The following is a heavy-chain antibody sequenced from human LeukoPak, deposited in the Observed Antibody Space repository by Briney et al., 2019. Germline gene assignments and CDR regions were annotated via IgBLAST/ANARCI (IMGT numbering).Heavy chain of an antibody. Sequence: SETLSLTCTVSGGSISSYYWSWIREPPGKGLEWIGYIYYSGSTNYNPSLKSRVTISVDTSKNKFSLKLSSVTAADTAVYYCARDSTVAGWGYAFDIWGQGTMVTVSS. J-gene: IGHJ3*02. CDR2: IYYSGST. D-gene: IGHD4-11*01. CDR3: ARDSTVAGWGYAFDI. CDR1: GGSISSYY. V-gene: IGHV4-59*01.